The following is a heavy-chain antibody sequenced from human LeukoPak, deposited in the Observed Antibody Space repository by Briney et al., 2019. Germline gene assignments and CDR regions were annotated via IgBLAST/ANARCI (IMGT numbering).Heavy chain of an antibody. D-gene: IGHD6-6*01. CDR1: GGSISSSSYY. V-gene: IGHV4-39*07. CDR2: IYYSGST. CDR3: AREEVTAYSSSKEVDY. Sequence: PSETLSLTCTVSGGSISSSSYYWGWIRQPPGKGLEWIGSIYYSGSTYYNPSLKSRVTISVDTSKNQFSLKLSSVTAADTAVYYCAREEVTAYSSSKEVDYWGQGTLVTVSS. J-gene: IGHJ4*02.